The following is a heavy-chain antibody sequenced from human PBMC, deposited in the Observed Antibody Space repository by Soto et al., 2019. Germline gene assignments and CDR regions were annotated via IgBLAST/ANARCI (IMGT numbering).Heavy chain of an antibody. Sequence: QVQLVESGGGVVQPGRSLRLSCAASGFTFSSYAMHWVRQAPGKGLEWVAVISYDGSNKYYADSVKGRFTISRDNSKNTLYLQMNSLRAEDTAVYYCARDGSSLGYCSGGSCYSPPFFDYWGQGTLVTVSS. CDR2: ISYDGSNK. D-gene: IGHD2-15*01. J-gene: IGHJ4*02. V-gene: IGHV3-30-3*01. CDR1: GFTFSSYA. CDR3: ARDGSSLGYCSGGSCYSPPFFDY.